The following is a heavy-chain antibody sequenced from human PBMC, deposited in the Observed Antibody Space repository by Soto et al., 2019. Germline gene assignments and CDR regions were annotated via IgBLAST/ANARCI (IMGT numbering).Heavy chain of an antibody. Sequence: QVQLVESGGGVVQPGRSLRLSCAASGFTFSSYGMHWVRQAPGKGLEWVAVIWYDGSNKYYADSVKGRFTISRDNSKNTLYLQMNSLRAEDTAVYYCARDYHQTYGMDVWGQGTTVTVSS. D-gene: IGHD3-16*02. CDR3: ARDYHQTYGMDV. J-gene: IGHJ6*02. CDR1: GFTFSSYG. V-gene: IGHV3-33*01. CDR2: IWYDGSNK.